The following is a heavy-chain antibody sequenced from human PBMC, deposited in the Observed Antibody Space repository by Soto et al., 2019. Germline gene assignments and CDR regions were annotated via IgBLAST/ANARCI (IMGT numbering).Heavy chain of an antibody. CDR3: ARDWGYSSSWPLFDY. CDR1: GFTFSSYS. V-gene: IGHV3-48*02. CDR2: ISSSSSTI. Sequence: VQLVESGGGLVQPGGSLRLSCAASGFTFSSYSMNWVRQAPGKGLEWVSYISSSSSTIYYADSVKGRFTISRDNAKNSLYLQMNSLRDEDTAVYYCARDWGYSSSWPLFDYWGQGTLVTVSS. D-gene: IGHD6-13*01. J-gene: IGHJ4*02.